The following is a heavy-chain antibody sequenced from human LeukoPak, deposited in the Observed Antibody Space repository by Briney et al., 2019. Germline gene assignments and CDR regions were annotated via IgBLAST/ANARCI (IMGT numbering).Heavy chain of an antibody. CDR1: GCTFSSYA. CDR2: INGSGANT. CDR3: ARDWPSEWQQLPDYDAVDI. J-gene: IGHJ3*02. D-gene: IGHD6-13*01. V-gene: IGHV3-23*01. Sequence: GGSLRLSCAASGCTFSSYAMSGVRPPPWKELEWVSSINGSGANTYYADSVKGRFTISRDNSKNTLYVQMNSLRDEDTAVYYCARDWPSEWQQLPDYDAVDIWGQGTMVTVSS.